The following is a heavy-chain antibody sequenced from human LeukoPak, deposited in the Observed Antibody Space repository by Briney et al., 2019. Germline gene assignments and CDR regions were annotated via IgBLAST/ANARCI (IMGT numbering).Heavy chain of an antibody. CDR3: ARGGELERRLFNFDY. CDR2: ISYDGSNK. CDR1: GFTFSGYA. J-gene: IGHJ4*02. V-gene: IGHV3-30*04. D-gene: IGHD1-1*01. Sequence: GGSLRLSCAASGFTFSGYAMHWVRQAPGKGLEWVAVISYDGSNKYYADSVKGRFTISRDNSKNTLYLQMNSLRAEDTAVYYCARGGELERRLFNFDYWGQGTLVTVSS.